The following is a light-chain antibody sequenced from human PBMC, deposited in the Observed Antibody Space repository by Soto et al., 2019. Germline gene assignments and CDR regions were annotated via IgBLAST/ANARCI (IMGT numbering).Light chain of an antibody. CDR2: DIT. J-gene: IGLJ1*01. Sequence: QSALTQPRSVSGSPGQSVTISCTGTSSDVGRFEYVSWYQQHPGEAPKVVVYDITKRPSGVPDRFSGSKSGNTASLTISGRQAEDEADYYCCSYAGIYSYVFGTGTKRTVL. CDR1: SSDVGRFEY. V-gene: IGLV2-11*01. CDR3: CSYAGIYSYV.